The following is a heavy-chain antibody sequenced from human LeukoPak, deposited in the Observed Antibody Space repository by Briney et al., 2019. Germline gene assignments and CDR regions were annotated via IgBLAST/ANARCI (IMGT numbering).Heavy chain of an antibody. CDR1: GYTFTGYY. D-gene: IGHD3-22*01. V-gene: IGHV1-2*02. CDR3: ARVQDYYDTSGYYHPIDY. CDR2: INPNSGGT. J-gene: IGHJ4*02. Sequence: ASVKISCKTSGYTFTGYYMHWVRQAPGQGLEWMGWINPNSGGTNYAQKFQGRVTMTRETSISTAYMELSRLRSDDTAVYYCARVQDYYDTSGYYHPIDYWGQGTLVSVSS.